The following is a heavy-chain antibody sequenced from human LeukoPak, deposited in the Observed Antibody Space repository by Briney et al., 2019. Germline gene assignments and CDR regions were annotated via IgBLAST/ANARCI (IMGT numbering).Heavy chain of an antibody. V-gene: IGHV5-51*01. CDR3: ATSESQTRFDY. D-gene: IGHD1/OR15-1a*01. CDR2: IFPGDSDT. J-gene: IGHJ4*02. CDR1: GYRFTSHW. Sequence: GESLKISCQGSGYRFTSHWIGWVRQMPGKGLEWMGIIFPGDSDTAYSPSFQGQVTISADKSISTAYLQWSSLKASDTAMYYCATSESQTRFDYWGQGTLVTVSS.